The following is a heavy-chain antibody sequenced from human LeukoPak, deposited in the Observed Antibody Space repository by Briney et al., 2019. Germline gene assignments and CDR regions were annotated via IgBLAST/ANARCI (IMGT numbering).Heavy chain of an antibody. CDR3: AKGGHSSSPRVYYYCHMDV. Sequence: GGSLRLSCAASGFTFSSDAMSSVRQAPGKGLGWVSAISGSGGSTYYADSVKGRFTISRDHSKNTLFLQMNSLRAEDTAVYYRAKGGHSSSPRVYYYCHMDVWGKGTTVTVSS. J-gene: IGHJ6*03. V-gene: IGHV3-23*01. D-gene: IGHD6-6*01. CDR1: GFTFSSDA. CDR2: ISGSGGST.